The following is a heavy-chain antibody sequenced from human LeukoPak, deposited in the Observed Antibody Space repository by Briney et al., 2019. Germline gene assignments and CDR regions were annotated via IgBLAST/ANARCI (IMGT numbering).Heavy chain of an antibody. CDR1: GGSISSGDYY. V-gene: IGHV4-30-4*08. J-gene: IGHJ4*02. CDR2: VYYSGST. Sequence: SETLSLTCTVSGGSISSGDYYWSWIRQPPGKGLEWIGYVYYSGSTYYNPSLKSRVTISVDTSKNQFSLKLSSVTAADTAVYYCARGSGYDGFDYWGQGTLVTVSS. D-gene: IGHD5-12*01. CDR3: ARGSGYDGFDY.